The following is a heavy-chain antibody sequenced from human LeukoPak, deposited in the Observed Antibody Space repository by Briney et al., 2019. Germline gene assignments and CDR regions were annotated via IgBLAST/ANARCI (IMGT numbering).Heavy chain of an antibody. CDR1: GFIFSNYA. V-gene: IGHV3-23*01. D-gene: IGHD3-10*01. CDR3: AKVPYSDYGSGRPPFMDV. CDR2: IDYSGAYT. Sequence: PGGSLRLSCAASGFIFSNYAMSWVRQAPGKGLEWVSTIDYSGAYTYYADSVKGRFTISRDNSKNTLYMQMNSLRAEDTVIYYCAKVPYSDYGSGRPPFMDVWGQGTTVAVS. J-gene: IGHJ6*02.